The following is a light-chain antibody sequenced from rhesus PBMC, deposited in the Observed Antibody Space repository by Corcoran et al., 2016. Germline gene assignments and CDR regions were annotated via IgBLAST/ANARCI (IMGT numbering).Light chain of an antibody. Sequence: SVLTQPPSASEAARKSVIISCSGSRSNIGSNSVSWYQQLPGTAPRLVIFYNNQRPSGVSDRFSGSKSGTSASLAISGLQTEDEADFYCAAWDDSLSGPVFGSGTKLSVL. J-gene: IGLJ6*01. V-gene: IGLV1-60*01. CDR2: YNN. CDR1: RSNIGSNS. CDR3: AAWDDSLSGPV.